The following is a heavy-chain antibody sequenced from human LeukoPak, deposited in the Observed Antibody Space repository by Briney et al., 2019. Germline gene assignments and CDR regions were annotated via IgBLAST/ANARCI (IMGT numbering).Heavy chain of an antibody. D-gene: IGHD2-2*01. V-gene: IGHV6-1*01. CDR3: ARDLVVVPAASGYYYMDV. Sequence: SQTLSLTCAISGDSVSSNSAAWNWIRQSPSRGLECLGRTYYRSKWYNDYAVSVKSRITINPDTSKNQFSLQLNSVTPEDTAVYYCARDLVVVPAASGYYYMDVWGKGTTVTVSS. J-gene: IGHJ6*03. CDR2: TYYRSKWYN. CDR1: GDSVSSNSAA.